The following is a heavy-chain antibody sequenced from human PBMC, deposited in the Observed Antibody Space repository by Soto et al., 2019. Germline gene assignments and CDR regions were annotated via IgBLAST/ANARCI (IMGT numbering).Heavy chain of an antibody. CDR3: AKDLDYDYIWGSYRPPFDY. CDR2: IIGSSGST. V-gene: IGHV3-23*01. D-gene: IGHD3-16*02. J-gene: IGHJ4*02. Sequence: EVQLLESGGGLVQPGGSLRLSCAASGFTFSSYAMSWVRQAPGKGLEWVSAIIGSSGSTYYADSVKGRFTISRDNSKNTLYLQMNSLRAEDTAVYYCAKDLDYDYIWGSYRPPFDYWGQGTLVTVSS. CDR1: GFTFSSYA.